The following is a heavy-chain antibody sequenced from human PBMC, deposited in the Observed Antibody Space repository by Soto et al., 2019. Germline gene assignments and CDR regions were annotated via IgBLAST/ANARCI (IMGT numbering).Heavy chain of an antibody. Sequence: SETLSLTCTVSGGPISSGRYYWNWIRQHPGKGLEWIGYIYHSGNTYYNPSLKSRSSVSLDTSKNQFSLKLNSVTVADTAVYYCSRIEHRVLEWLFPDSWGQGTLVTVSS. CDR3: SRIEHRVLEWLFPDS. D-gene: IGHD3-3*01. J-gene: IGHJ4*02. CDR2: IYHSGNT. CDR1: GGPISSGRYY. V-gene: IGHV4-31*03.